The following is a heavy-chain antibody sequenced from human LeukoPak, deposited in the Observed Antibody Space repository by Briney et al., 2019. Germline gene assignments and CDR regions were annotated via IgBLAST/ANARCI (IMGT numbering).Heavy chain of an antibody. J-gene: IGHJ3*02. V-gene: IGHV1-18*01. Sequence: ASVKVSCKASGGTFSSYSITWVRQAPGQGLEWMEWISGYNGNINYAQNFQGRVTMTTDTSTSTAYMELRTLRSDDTAVYYCARDGGDYGHSNDGFDIWGQGTMVTVSS. D-gene: IGHD4-17*01. CDR1: GGTFSSYS. CDR3: ARDGGDYGHSNDGFDI. CDR2: ISGYNGNI.